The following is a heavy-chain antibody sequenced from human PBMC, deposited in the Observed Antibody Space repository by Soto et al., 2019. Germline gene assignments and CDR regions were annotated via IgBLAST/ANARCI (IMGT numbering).Heavy chain of an antibody. CDR1: GFTFSDYY. CDR3: ARVTTGTQSDYYYYYMDV. V-gene: IGHV3-11*01. CDR2: ISSSGSTI. D-gene: IGHD1-1*01. J-gene: IGHJ6*03. Sequence: GGSLRLSCAASGFTFSDYYMSWIRQAPGKGLEWVSYISSSGSTIYYADSVKGRFTISRDNAKNSLYLQMNSLRAEDTAVYYCARVTTGTQSDYYYYYMDVWGKGTTVTVSS.